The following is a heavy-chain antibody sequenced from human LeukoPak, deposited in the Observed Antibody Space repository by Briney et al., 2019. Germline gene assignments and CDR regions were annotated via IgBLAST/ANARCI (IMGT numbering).Heavy chain of an antibody. CDR3: ARAVEQQGYCSSTSCLPFDY. D-gene: IGHD2-2*01. CDR1: GYTFTGYY. Sequence: ASVKVSCKASGYTFTGYYMHWVRQAPGQGLEWMGWINPNSGGTNYAQKFQGRVTMTRDTSISTAYMELGRLRSDDTAVYYCARAVEQQGYCSSTSCLPFDYWGQGTLVTVSS. J-gene: IGHJ4*02. CDR2: INPNSGGT. V-gene: IGHV1-2*02.